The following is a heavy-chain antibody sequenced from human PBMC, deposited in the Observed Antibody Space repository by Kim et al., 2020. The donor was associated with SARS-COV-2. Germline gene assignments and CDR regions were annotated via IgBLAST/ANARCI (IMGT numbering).Heavy chain of an antibody. CDR2: MNPKSGNT. CDR3: ARGEEDTLAGRRGSWNHFSFQYMDV. Sequence: ASVKVSCKASGYTFTSYEINWVRQATGQGLEWVGWMNPKSGNTAYAQDLQGRVTMTRDTSINTVYMELSSLTSEDTAVYYCARGEEDTLAGRRGSWNHFSFQYMDVWGKGTTVTVSS. D-gene: IGHD5-18*01. J-gene: IGHJ6*03. V-gene: IGHV1-8*01. CDR1: GYTFTSYE.